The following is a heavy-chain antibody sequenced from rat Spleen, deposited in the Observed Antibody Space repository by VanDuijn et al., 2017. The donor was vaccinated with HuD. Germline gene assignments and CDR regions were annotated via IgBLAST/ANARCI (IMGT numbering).Heavy chain of an antibody. CDR3: TRNYAYYYDGSYHGGFDY. V-gene: IGHV2-1*01. D-gene: IGHD1-12*02. CDR1: GFSLTSNG. Sequence: QVQLKESGPGLVQPSQTLSLTCTVSGFSLTSNGVHWVRQPPGKGLEWMGGLWGDGSTDYNSALKSRLSISRDTSKSQVFLKVNSLKTEDTGIYYCTRNYAYYYDGSYHGGFDYWGQGVMVTVSS. J-gene: IGHJ2*01. CDR2: LWGDGST.